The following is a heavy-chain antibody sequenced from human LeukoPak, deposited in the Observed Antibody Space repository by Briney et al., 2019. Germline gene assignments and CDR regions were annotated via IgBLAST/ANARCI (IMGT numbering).Heavy chain of an antibody. Sequence: SETLSLTCTVSGGSISSYYWSWIRQPPGKGLEWIGYIYYSGSTNYNPSLKSRVTISVDTSKNQFSLKLSSVTAADTAVYYCAREIAVAGRAFDIWGQGTMVTVSS. D-gene: IGHD6-19*01. CDR2: IYYSGST. CDR3: AREIAVAGRAFDI. J-gene: IGHJ3*02. V-gene: IGHV4-59*12. CDR1: GGSISSYY.